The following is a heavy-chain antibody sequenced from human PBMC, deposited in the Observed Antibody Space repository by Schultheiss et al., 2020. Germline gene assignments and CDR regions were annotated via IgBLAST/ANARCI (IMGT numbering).Heavy chain of an antibody. Sequence: GGSLRLSCKGSGYSFTSYWIGWVRQMPGKGLEWMGIIYPGDSDTRYSPSFQGQVTISADKSISTAYLQWSSLKASDTAMYYCARLVSWELLVWDAFDIWGQGTMVTVSS. D-gene: IGHD1-26*01. CDR2: IYPGDSDT. J-gene: IGHJ3*02. CDR1: GYSFTSYW. CDR3: ARLVSWELLVWDAFDI. V-gene: IGHV5-51*01.